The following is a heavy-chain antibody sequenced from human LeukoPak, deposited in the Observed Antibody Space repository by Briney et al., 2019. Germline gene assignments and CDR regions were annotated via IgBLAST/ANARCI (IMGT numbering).Heavy chain of an antibody. V-gene: IGHV3-7*01. Sequence: PGGSLRLSCDASGFSFSMYWMAWVRQAPGKGLEWVANIKQDGRQKYYVDSVRGRFTISRDNAKKSLYLQMNRLRGEDTAVYYCALDNYYDSSGYDYAGASLNYGMDLWGQGTTVTVSS. J-gene: IGHJ6*02. CDR1: GFSFSMYW. D-gene: IGHD3-22*01. CDR3: ALDNYYDSSGYDYAGASLNYGMDL. CDR2: IKQDGRQK.